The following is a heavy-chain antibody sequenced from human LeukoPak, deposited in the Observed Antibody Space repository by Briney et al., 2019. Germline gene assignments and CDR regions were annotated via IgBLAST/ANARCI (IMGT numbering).Heavy chain of an antibody. Sequence: ASVKVSCKASGYTFSSHAIQWVRQAPGQRFEWMGWINCGNGDTRYSEEFQGRVTITRDTSASTVYMELSSLRSEDTAVYYCARGTRGYVQYVDSWGQGTLATVSS. D-gene: IGHD5-12*01. J-gene: IGHJ4*02. CDR3: ARGTRGYVQYVDS. CDR1: GYTFSSHA. CDR2: INCGNGDT. V-gene: IGHV1-3*03.